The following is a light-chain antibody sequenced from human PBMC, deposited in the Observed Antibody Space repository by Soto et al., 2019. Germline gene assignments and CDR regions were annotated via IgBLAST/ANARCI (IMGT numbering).Light chain of an antibody. J-gene: IGKJ4*01. CDR2: GAY. V-gene: IGKV3D-15*01. CDR1: QSVSSN. CDR3: QQYNNWPPLT. Sequence: IGMTQSPATLSVSPGERATLFCRASQSVSSNLAWYQQRPGQAPRPLIFGAYTRATGIPARFSGSGSGTEFTLTISSLQSEDSAVYFCQQYNNWPPLTFGGGTKVESK.